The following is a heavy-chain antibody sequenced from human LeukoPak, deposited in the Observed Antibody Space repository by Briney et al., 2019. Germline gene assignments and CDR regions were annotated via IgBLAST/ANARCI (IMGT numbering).Heavy chain of an antibody. V-gene: IGHV3-15*01. CDR3: TTGVVVPTTSGY. D-gene: IGHD2-2*01. CDR2: IKSKADGGTT. Sequence: GGSLRLSCAASGFTFSNAWMSWVRQAPGKGLEWVGHIKSKADGGTTSYAAPVKGRFSISRDDSKNTLYLQMNSLKTEDTAVYYCTTGVVVPTTSGYWGQGTLVTVSS. J-gene: IGHJ4*02. CDR1: GFTFSNAW.